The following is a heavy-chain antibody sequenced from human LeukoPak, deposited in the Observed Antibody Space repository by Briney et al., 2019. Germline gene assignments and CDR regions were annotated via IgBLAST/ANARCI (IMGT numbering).Heavy chain of an antibody. J-gene: IGHJ4*02. CDR2: IRYDGSNK. D-gene: IGHD3-9*01. CDR3: AAERVLRYFDWLSGYFDY. CDR1: GFTFSSYG. Sequence: PGGSLRLSCAASGFTFSSYGMHWVRQAPGKGLEWVAFIRYDGSNKYYADSVKGRFTISRDNSKNTLYLQMNSLRAEDTAVYYCAAERVLRYFDWLSGYFDYWGQGTLVTVSS. V-gene: IGHV3-30*02.